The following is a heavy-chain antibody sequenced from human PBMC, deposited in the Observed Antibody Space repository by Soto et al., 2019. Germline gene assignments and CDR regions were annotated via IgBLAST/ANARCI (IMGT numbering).Heavy chain of an antibody. Sequence: GGSLRLSCVASGFTVDGYAMHWVRQAPGKGLEWVSGISANGDTIDYADSVKGRFTISRDNAKNSLFLQMNSLRPEDTALYYCAKDMKWGGMTTIHYFDSWGQGTQVTVSS. CDR2: ISANGDTI. J-gene: IGHJ4*02. CDR3: AKDMKWGGMTTIHYFDS. CDR1: GFTVDGYA. D-gene: IGHD4-17*01. V-gene: IGHV3-9*01.